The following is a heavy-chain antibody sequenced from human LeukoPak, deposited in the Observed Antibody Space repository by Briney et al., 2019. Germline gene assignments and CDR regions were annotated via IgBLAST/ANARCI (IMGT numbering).Heavy chain of an antibody. V-gene: IGHV3-23*01. CDR3: ATRGYSSGWYQCYFDY. CDR1: GFTFSSHA. J-gene: IGHJ4*02. Sequence: GGSLRLSCAASGFTFSSHAMSWVRQAPGKGLEWVSGISSNGGSTDYADSVKGRFTISRDNSKNTLYLQMNSLRAEDAAVYYCATRGYSSGWYQCYFDYWGQGTLVTVSS. CDR2: ISSNGGST. D-gene: IGHD6-19*01.